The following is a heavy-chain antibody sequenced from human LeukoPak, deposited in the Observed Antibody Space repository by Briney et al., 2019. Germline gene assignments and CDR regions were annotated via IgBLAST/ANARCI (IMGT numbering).Heavy chain of an antibody. D-gene: IGHD3-10*01. CDR2: IYTSGST. CDR1: GYSISFGYY. V-gene: IGHV4-4*09. CDR3: ARYGSGSYYNRAFDY. J-gene: IGHJ4*02. Sequence: SETLSLTCTVSGYSISFGYYWSWIRQPPGKGLEWIGYIYTSGSTNYNPSLKSRVTISVDTSKNQFSLKLSSVTAADTAVYYCARYGSGSYYNRAFDYWGQGTLVTVSS.